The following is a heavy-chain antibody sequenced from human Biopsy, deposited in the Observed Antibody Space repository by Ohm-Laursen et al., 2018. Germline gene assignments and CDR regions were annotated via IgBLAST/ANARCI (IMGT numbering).Heavy chain of an antibody. V-gene: IGHV3-23*01. D-gene: IGHD1-26*01. CDR3: ARPNLREWELHNAFDI. CDR1: GFPFHNYA. Sequence: GSLRLSCAASGFPFHNYAMNWVRQAPRKGLEWVSGINAPGGKTYYADSVKGRFTISRDNSKSTLYLQMNSLRAEDTAVYYCARPNLREWELHNAFDIWGQGTMVTVSS. J-gene: IGHJ3*02. CDR2: INAPGGKT.